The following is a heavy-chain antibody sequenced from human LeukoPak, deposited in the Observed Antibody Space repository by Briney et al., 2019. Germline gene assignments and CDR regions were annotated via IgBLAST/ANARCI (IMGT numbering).Heavy chain of an antibody. CDR3: ARGLFSDDDSSGDAFDI. CDR1: GGSISSGDYY. CDR2: IYYSGST. J-gene: IGHJ3*02. V-gene: IGHV4-30-4*01. D-gene: IGHD3-22*01. Sequence: SQTLSLTCTVSGGSISSGDYYWSWIRQPPGKGLEWIGYIYYSGSTYYNPSLKSRVTISVDTSKNQFSLKLSSVTAADTAVYYCARGLFSDDDSSGDAFDIWGQGTMVAVSS.